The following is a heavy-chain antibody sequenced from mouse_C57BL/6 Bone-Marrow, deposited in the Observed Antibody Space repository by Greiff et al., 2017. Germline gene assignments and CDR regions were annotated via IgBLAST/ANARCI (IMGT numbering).Heavy chain of an antibody. CDR2: INPYNGGT. D-gene: IGHD2-1*01. CDR1: GYTFTDYY. V-gene: IGHV1-19*01. J-gene: IGHJ2*01. Sequence: VQLQQSGPVLVKPGASVKMSCKASGYTFTDYYMNWVKQSHGKSLEWIEVINPYNGGTSYNQKFKGKATLTVDKSSSTAYMELNSLTSEDSAVYYCATGGNYPYYFDYWGQGTTLTVSS. CDR3: ATGGNYPYYFDY.